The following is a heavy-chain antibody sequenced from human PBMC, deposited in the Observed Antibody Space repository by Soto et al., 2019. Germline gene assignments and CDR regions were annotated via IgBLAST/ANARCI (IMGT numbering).Heavy chain of an antibody. J-gene: IGHJ6*02. CDR3: ARGDYGSGSYYSWYYYYGMDV. Sequence: QVQLVQSGAEVKKPGASVKVSCKASGYTFTGYYMHWVRQAPGQGLEWMGWINPNSGGTNYAQKVQGWVTMTRDTSISTAYMELSRLRSDDTAVYYCARGDYGSGSYYSWYYYYGMDVWGQGTTVTVSS. CDR1: GYTFTGYY. CDR2: INPNSGGT. D-gene: IGHD3-10*01. V-gene: IGHV1-2*04.